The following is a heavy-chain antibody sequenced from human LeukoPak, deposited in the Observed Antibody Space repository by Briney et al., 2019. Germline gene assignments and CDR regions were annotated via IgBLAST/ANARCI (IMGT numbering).Heavy chain of an antibody. Sequence: SETLSLTCTVSGYSISSNYYWSWIRQPPGKGLEWIGYIYDSGSTNYNPSLKSRVTTSLDTSKNQVSLELSSVTAADTAVYYCARHDPRTTVTRSGAFDIWGQGTMVTVSS. D-gene: IGHD4-17*01. V-gene: IGHV4-61*01. CDR1: GYSISSNYY. CDR3: ARHDPRTTVTRSGAFDI. J-gene: IGHJ3*02. CDR2: IYDSGST.